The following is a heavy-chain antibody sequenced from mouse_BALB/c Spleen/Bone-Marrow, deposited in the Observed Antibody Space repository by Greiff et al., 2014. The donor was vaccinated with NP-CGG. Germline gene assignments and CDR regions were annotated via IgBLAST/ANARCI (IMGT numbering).Heavy chain of an antibody. V-gene: IGHV1-14*01. CDR1: GYTFTSYV. CDR2: INPYNDGT. J-gene: IGHJ1*01. CDR3: ARGGYCGTSLYWYFDV. D-gene: IGHD1-1*01. Sequence: EVQLVESGPELVKPGASVKMSCKASGYTFTSYVIHWVKQKPGQGLEWIGYINPYNDGTKYNERFKGKATLTSDKSSSTAYMELCSLTSEDSAVYYCARGGYCGTSLYWYFDVWGAGTTVTVSS.